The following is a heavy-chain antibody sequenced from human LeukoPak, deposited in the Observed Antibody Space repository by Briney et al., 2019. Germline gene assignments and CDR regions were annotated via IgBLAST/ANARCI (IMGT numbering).Heavy chain of an antibody. CDR3: ASLGTGYFDY. V-gene: IGHV4-39*01. CDR2: IYYSGST. D-gene: IGHD1-1*01. CDR1: GGSISSSSYY. Sequence: SETLSLTCTVSGGSISSSSYYWGWIRQPPGKGLEWIGSIYYSGSTYYNPSLKSRVTISVDTSKNQFSLKLSSVTAADTAVYYCASLGTGYFDYWGQGTLVTVSS. J-gene: IGHJ4*02.